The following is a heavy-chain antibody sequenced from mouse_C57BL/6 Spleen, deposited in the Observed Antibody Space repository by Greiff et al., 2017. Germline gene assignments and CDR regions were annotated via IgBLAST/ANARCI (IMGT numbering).Heavy chain of an antibody. V-gene: IGHV1-53*01. CDR1: GYTFTSYW. J-gene: IGHJ3*01. CDR2: INPSNGGT. D-gene: IGHD1-1*01. Sequence: VQLQQPGTEPVKPGASVKLSCKASGYTFTSYWMHWVKQRPGQGLEWIGNINPSNGGTNYNEKFKSKATLTVDKSSSTAYMQLSSLTSEDSAVYYCARSIYSSDWFAYWGQGTLVTVSA. CDR3: ARSIYSSDWFAY.